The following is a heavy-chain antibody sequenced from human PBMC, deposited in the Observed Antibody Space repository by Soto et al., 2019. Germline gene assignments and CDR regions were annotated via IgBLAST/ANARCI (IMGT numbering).Heavy chain of an antibody. CDR3: ARGIPDYGDPSDAFDI. Sequence: QVQLVESGGGVVQPGRSLRLSCAASGFTFSSYGMHWVRQAPGKGLEWVAVIWYDGSNKYYADSVKGRFTISRDNSKNTLYLQVNSLRVEDTAVYYCARGIPDYGDPSDAFDIWGQGTMVTVSS. CDR1: GFTFSSYG. J-gene: IGHJ3*02. CDR2: IWYDGSNK. V-gene: IGHV3-33*01. D-gene: IGHD4-17*01.